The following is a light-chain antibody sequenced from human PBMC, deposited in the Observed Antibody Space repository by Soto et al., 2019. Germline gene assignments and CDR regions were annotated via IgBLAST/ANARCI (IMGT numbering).Light chain of an antibody. CDR1: QSVSSN. V-gene: IGKV3D-15*01. CDR2: GAS. J-gene: IGKJ4*01. Sequence: EILMPQSPATLSVSPGERATLSCRASQSVSSNLAWYQQKPGQAPRLLIYGASTRATGIPARFTGSGPGTEFTLTISSLQSEDFAVYYCQQYNNRPLTFGGGTKWIS. CDR3: QQYNNRPLT.